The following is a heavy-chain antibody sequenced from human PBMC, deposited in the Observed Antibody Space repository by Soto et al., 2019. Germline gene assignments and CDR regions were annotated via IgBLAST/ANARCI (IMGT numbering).Heavy chain of an antibody. V-gene: IGHV3-21*01. J-gene: IGHJ6*02. D-gene: IGHD1-26*01. CDR2: ISSSSSQI. CDR1: GFTFSSYT. CDR3: ARAKRSVGMEV. Sequence: SLSLSCAASGFTFSSYTCNLVRQAPGKGVERDSSISSSSSQIHYADLVKGRFTISRDNAKNSLYLQMNSLRVEDTAVYYFARAKRSVGMEVWGQGTTVTVSS.